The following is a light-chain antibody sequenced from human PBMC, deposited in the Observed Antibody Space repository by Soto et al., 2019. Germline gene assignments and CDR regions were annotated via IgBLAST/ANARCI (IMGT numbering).Light chain of an antibody. J-gene: IGLJ1*01. Sequence: QAVVTQPPSVSGAPGQRVTISCTGSSSNIGAGYDVHWYQRLPGTAPKLLIYGNNNRPSGVPDRFSGSKSGTSASLAITGLQAEDEADYYCQSYDRSLSGRVFGTGTKVTVL. V-gene: IGLV1-40*01. CDR1: SSNIGAGYD. CDR2: GNN. CDR3: QSYDRSLSGRV.